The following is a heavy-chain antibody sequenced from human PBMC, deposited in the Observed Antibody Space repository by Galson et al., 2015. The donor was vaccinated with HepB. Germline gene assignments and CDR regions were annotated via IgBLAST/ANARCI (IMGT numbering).Heavy chain of an antibody. CDR1: GFTFSDYA. V-gene: IGHV3-30-3*01. CDR3: ARGRTSSWSDFDY. J-gene: IGHJ4*02. D-gene: IGHD6-13*01. CDR2: ISYDGSNE. Sequence: LRLSCAASGFTFSDYAMHWVRQAPGKGLEWVAVISYDGSNEYYADSVKGRFIISRDNSKNTLHLRMNSLRAEDTAFYYCARGRTSSWSDFDYWGQGTLVTVSS.